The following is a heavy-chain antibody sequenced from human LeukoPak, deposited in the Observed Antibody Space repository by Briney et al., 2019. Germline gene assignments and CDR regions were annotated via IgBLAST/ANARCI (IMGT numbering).Heavy chain of an antibody. CDR3: ARANCAGDCYLKH. V-gene: IGHV1-18*01. CDR2: ISVDNGNT. D-gene: IGHD2-21*02. J-gene: IGHJ4*02. Sequence: ASVKVSCKAYGYTFANYAVTWVRQAPGQGLEWMGWISVDNGNTNDAQMLQGRVTMTTNTSTNTAYMELRGLRFDDTAIYYCARANCAGDCYLKHWGQGTLVTVSS. CDR1: GYTFANYA.